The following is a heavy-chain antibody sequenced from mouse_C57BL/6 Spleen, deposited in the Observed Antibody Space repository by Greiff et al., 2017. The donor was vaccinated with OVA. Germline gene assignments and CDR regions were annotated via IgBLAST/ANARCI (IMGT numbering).Heavy chain of an antibody. Sequence: VKLQQSGAELVRPGASVTLSCKASGYTFTDYEMHWVKQTPVHGLEWIGAIDPETGGTAYNQKFKGKAILTADKSSSTAYMELRSLTSEDSAVYYCTRGLRDYWGQGTSVTVSS. CDR1: GYTFTDYE. J-gene: IGHJ4*01. V-gene: IGHV1-15*01. D-gene: IGHD1-1*01. CDR2: IDPETGGT. CDR3: TRGLRDY.